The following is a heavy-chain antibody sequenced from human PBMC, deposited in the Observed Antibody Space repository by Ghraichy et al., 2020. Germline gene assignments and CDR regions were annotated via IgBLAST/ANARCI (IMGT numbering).Heavy chain of an antibody. Sequence: SVKVSCKASGYTFTSYAMNWVRQAPGQGLEWMGWINTNTGNPTYAQGFTGRFVFSLDTSVSTAYLQISSLKAEDTAVYYCARLHSSSWPYYFDYWGQGTLVTVSS. CDR3: ARLHSSSWPYYFDY. D-gene: IGHD6-13*01. J-gene: IGHJ4*02. V-gene: IGHV7-4-1*02. CDR1: GYTFTSYA. CDR2: INTNTGNP.